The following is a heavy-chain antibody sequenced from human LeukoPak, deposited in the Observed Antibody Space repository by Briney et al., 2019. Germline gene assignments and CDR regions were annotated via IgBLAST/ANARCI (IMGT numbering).Heavy chain of an antibody. Sequence: GGSLRLSCAASGFTFSSYSMNWVRQAPGKGLEWVSYISSSSSTIYYAGSVKGRFTISRDNAKNSLYLQMNSLRAEDTAVYYCARVYRLGYSSSWYNAFDIWGQGTMVTVSS. CDR2: ISSSSSTI. J-gene: IGHJ3*02. CDR1: GFTFSSYS. V-gene: IGHV3-48*01. CDR3: ARVYRLGYSSSWYNAFDI. D-gene: IGHD6-13*01.